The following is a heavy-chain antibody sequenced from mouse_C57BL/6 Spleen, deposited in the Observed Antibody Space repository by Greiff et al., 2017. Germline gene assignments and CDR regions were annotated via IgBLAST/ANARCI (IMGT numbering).Heavy chain of an antibody. D-gene: IGHD2-1*01. J-gene: IGHJ3*01. Sequence: QVQLQQPGAELVKPGASVKMSCKASGYTFTSYWITWVKQRPGQGLEWIGDIYPGSGSTNYNEKFKSKATLTVDTSSSAAYMQRSSLTSEDSAVYYFAREGGYGNYEDWFAYWGQGTLVTVAA. CDR1: GYTFTSYW. V-gene: IGHV1-55*01. CDR2: IYPGSGST. CDR3: AREGGYGNYEDWFAY.